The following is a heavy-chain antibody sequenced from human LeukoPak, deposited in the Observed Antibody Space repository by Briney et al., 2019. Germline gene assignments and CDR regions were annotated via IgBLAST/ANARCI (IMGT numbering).Heavy chain of an antibody. V-gene: IGHV4-59*08. Sequence: PSETLSLTCTVSGGSISSYYWRWIRQPPGKGLEWIGHIYYSGSTNYNPSLKSRVTISVDTSKDQFSLKLSSVTAADTAVYYCARRPDYGDYWYFDLWGRGTLVTVSS. J-gene: IGHJ2*01. D-gene: IGHD4-17*01. CDR1: GGSISSYY. CDR2: IYYSGST. CDR3: ARRPDYGDYWYFDL.